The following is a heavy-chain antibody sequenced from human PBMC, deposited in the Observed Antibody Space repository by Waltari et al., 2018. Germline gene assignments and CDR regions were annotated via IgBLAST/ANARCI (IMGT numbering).Heavy chain of an antibody. CDR3: AKVGDHDYNRSPLDY. J-gene: IGHJ4*02. V-gene: IGHV3-23*01. Sequence: EVQLLESGGGLVQPGGSLRLSCAVSGFTFRRYSMNCVPQARGKGLEWVSAISGSGGSTSYADSVKGRFTISRDNSKNTLYLQMNSLRAEDTAVYYCAKVGDHDYNRSPLDYWGQGTLVTVSS. CDR1: GFTFRRYS. CDR2: ISGSGGST. D-gene: IGHD4-4*01.